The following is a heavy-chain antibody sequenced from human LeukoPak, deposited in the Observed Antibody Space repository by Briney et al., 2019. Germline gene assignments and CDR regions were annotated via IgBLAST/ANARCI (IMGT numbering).Heavy chain of an antibody. J-gene: IGHJ6*02. Sequence: PGGSLRLSCAASGFTFSSYAMHWVRQAPGKGLEWVSAVSGSGGSTYSADSVKDRFTISRDNSKNTLYLQINSLRAEDTAVYYCARHLYGDPTAYYYGMDVWGQGTTVTVPS. CDR1: GFTFSSYA. CDR3: ARHLYGDPTAYYYGMDV. CDR2: VSGSGGST. D-gene: IGHD4-17*01. V-gene: IGHV3-23*01.